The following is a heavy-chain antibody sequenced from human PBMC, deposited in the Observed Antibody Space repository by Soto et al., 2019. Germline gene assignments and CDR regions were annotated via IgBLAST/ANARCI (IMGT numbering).Heavy chain of an antibody. Sequence: ASVKVSCKASGYTFTSYGISWVRQAPGQGLEWLGWISAYNGNTNYAQKLQGRVTMTTDTSTITAYMELRSLRSDDTAVYYCAIAVAGTSAFDIWGQGTMVTVSS. J-gene: IGHJ3*02. V-gene: IGHV1-18*04. CDR1: GYTFTSYG. D-gene: IGHD6-19*01. CDR2: ISAYNGNT. CDR3: AIAVAGTSAFDI.